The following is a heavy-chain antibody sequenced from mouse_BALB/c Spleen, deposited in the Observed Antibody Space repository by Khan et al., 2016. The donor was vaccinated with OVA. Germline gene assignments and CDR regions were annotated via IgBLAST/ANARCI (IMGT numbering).Heavy chain of an antibody. V-gene: IGHV9-3-1*01. Sequence: QVQLQQSGPELKKPGETVKISCKASGYTFTNYGMNWVQQSPGKALKWMGWINTYTGEPTYADDFKGRFAFSLETSASTAYLQINNLTNEDTATYFCARPPYFSYTLDHWGQGTSVTVSS. CDR2: INTYTGEP. D-gene: IGHD2-10*01. CDR1: GYTFTNYG. CDR3: ARPPYFSYTLDH. J-gene: IGHJ4*01.